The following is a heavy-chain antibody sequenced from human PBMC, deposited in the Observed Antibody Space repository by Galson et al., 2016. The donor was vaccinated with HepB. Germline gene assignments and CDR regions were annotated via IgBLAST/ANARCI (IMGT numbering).Heavy chain of an antibody. J-gene: IGHJ3*01. CDR3: AHRVYTFPSFDFLATDIFNF. D-gene: IGHD3-9*01. Sequence: PALVKPTQTLTLTCTFSGFSLSTNGVGLGWVRQPPGKALEWLGIIYWDDDKRYSPSLESRLTITKDTSKNQVVLTMTNMDPVDTATYYCAHRVYTFPSFDFLATDIFNFWGPGTKVTVSS. V-gene: IGHV2-5*02. CDR2: IYWDDDK. CDR1: GFSLSTNGVG.